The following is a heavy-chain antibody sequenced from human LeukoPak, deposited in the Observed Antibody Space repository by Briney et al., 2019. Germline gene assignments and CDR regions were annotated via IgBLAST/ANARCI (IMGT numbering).Heavy chain of an antibody. CDR1: GGSFSGYY. J-gene: IGHJ4*02. D-gene: IGHD2-2*02. Sequence: SETLSLTCAVYGGSFSGYYWSWIRQPPGKGLEWIGEINHSGSTNYNPSLKSRVTISVDTSKNQFSLKLSSVTAADTAVYYCARDRGEYCSSTSCYNYFDYWGRGTLVTVSS. CDR2: INHSGST. V-gene: IGHV4-34*01. CDR3: ARDRGEYCSSTSCYNYFDY.